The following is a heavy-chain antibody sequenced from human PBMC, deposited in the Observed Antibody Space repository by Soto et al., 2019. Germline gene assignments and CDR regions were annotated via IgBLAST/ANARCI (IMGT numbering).Heavy chain of an antibody. V-gene: IGHV4-30-4*01. D-gene: IGHD1-7*01. Sequence: PSETLSLTCTVSGGSISSGDYYWSWIRQPPGKGLEWIGYIHYSGSTYYNPSLKSRVTISVDTSKNQFSLKLSSVTAADTAVYYCARDPGTTIFYYYGMDVWGQGTTVTVSS. CDR3: ARDPGTTIFYYYGMDV. CDR1: GGSISSGDYY. CDR2: IHYSGST. J-gene: IGHJ6*02.